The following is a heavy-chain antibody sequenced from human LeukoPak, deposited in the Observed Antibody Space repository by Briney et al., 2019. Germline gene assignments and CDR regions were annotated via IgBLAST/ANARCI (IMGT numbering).Heavy chain of an antibody. Sequence: GGSLRLSCAASGFTFSSYGMSWVRQAPGKGLEWVSAISGSGGSTYYADSVKGRFTISRDNSKNTLYLQMNSLRAEDTAVYYCAKAHEDYYDSSGYQAPFDYWGQGTLVTVSS. CDR3: AKAHEDYYDSSGYQAPFDY. CDR2: ISGSGGST. D-gene: IGHD3-22*01. V-gene: IGHV3-23*01. CDR1: GFTFSSYG. J-gene: IGHJ4*02.